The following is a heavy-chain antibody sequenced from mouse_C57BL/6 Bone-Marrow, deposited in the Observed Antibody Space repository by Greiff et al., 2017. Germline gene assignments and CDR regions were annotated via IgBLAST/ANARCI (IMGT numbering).Heavy chain of an antibody. CDR1: GYTFTSYG. V-gene: IGHV1-81*01. CDR3: AREDYYGSSYDCDY. D-gene: IGHD1-1*01. CDR2: IYPRSGNT. Sequence: QVQLKESGAELARPGASVKLSCKASGYTFTSYGISWVKQRTGPGLEWIGEIYPRSGNTYYNEKFKGKATLTADKSSRTAYMEHRSLTSEDSAVYFCAREDYYGSSYDCDYWGQGTTLTVSA. J-gene: IGHJ2*01.